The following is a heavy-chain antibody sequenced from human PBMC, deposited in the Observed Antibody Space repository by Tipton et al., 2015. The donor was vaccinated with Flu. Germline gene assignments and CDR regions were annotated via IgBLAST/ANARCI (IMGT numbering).Heavy chain of an antibody. CDR2: THTNGNT. D-gene: IGHD3-22*01. CDR1: GGSISRYY. V-gene: IGHV4-4*07. CDR3: ASGNFYDSSGYFAF. J-gene: IGHJ4*02. Sequence: TLSLTCTVSGGSISRYYWSWIRQSVGKGPEWIGRTHTNGNTNYNSSFGSRLTMSVDTSKSQFSMTLTSVTVADTAAYYCASGNFYDSSGYFAFWGQGILVTVSS.